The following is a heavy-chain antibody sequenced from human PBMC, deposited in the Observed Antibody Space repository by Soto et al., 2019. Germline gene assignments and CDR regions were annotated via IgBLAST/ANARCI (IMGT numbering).Heavy chain of an antibody. CDR2: ISYDGTKS. CDR3: VKARDYYYDNSGYYNFDY. Sequence: QVHLVESGGGVVQPGRSLRLSCAASGFTFSHYAMHWVRQAPGKGLEWVAVISYDGTKSFYAKSVKGRFTISRDTSKNTLDLQLNSLGADDTAVYYCVKARDYYYDNSGYYNFDYWGQGTLVTVSS. V-gene: IGHV3-30-3*01. J-gene: IGHJ4*02. CDR1: GFTFSHYA. D-gene: IGHD3-22*01.